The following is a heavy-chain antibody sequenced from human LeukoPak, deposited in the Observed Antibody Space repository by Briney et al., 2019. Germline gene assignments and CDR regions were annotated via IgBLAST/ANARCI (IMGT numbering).Heavy chain of an antibody. J-gene: IGHJ6*04. CDR2: INEDGSGK. V-gene: IGHV3-7*01. CDR1: GFTFSNYW. Sequence: PGGSLRLSCVFSGFTFSNYWMKWVRQAPGKGLEWVASINEDGSGKYSMDSVKDRVTISRDNAKNSLDLQINSLTVKDTAIYYCVRDDGDVWGKGTTVTVSS. CDR3: VRDDGDV.